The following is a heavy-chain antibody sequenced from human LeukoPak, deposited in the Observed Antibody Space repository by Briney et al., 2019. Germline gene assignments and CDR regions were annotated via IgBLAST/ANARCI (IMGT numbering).Heavy chain of an antibody. J-gene: IGHJ6*02. CDR2: IYYSGST. CDR3: ARDSSRDNYYYYYGMDV. D-gene: IGHD6-13*01. Sequence: SETLSLTCTVSGGSISSYYWSWIRQPPGKGLEWIGHIYYSGSTNYNPSLKSRVTISVDTSKNQFSLKLSSVTAADTAVYYCARDSSRDNYYYYYGMDVWGQGTTVTVSS. V-gene: IGHV4-59*01. CDR1: GGSISSYY.